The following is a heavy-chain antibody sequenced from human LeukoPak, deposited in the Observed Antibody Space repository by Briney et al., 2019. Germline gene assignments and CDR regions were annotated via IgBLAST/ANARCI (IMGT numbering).Heavy chain of an antibody. CDR1: GFTFDDYA. Sequence: GGSLRLSCAASGFTFDDYAMHWVRQAPGKGLEWVSGISWNSGSIGYADPVKGRFTISRDNAKNSLYLQMNSLRAEDTALYYCAKDSTRHHIVVVTAILDYWGQGTLVTVSS. CDR2: ISWNSGSI. J-gene: IGHJ4*02. V-gene: IGHV3-9*01. CDR3: AKDSTRHHIVVVTAILDY. D-gene: IGHD2-21*02.